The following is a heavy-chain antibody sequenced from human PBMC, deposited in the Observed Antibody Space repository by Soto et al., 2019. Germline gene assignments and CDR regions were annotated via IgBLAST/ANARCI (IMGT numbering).Heavy chain of an antibody. D-gene: IGHD3-3*01. J-gene: IGHJ5*02. V-gene: IGHV4-34*01. Sequence: SETLSLTCAVYGGSFSGYYWSWIRQPPGKGLEWIGEVNHSGSTNYNPSLKSRVTISVDASKNQFSLKLSSVTAADTAVYYCARSAHGWFDPWGQGTLVTVSS. CDR2: VNHSGST. CDR3: ARSAHGWFDP. CDR1: GGSFSGYY.